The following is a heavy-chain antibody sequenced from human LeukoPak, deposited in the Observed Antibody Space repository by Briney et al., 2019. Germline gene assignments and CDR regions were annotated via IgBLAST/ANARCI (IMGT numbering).Heavy chain of an antibody. V-gene: IGHV3-23*01. Sequence: GGSLRLSCAASGFTFSSYAMSWVRQAPGKGLEWVSAISGSGGSTYYADSVKGRFTISRDNSKNTLYLQMNSLRAEDTAVYYRARGRGNTAMVTLWGQGTLVTVSS. CDR3: ARGRGNTAMVTL. CDR1: GFTFSSYA. CDR2: ISGSGGST. J-gene: IGHJ4*02. D-gene: IGHD5-18*01.